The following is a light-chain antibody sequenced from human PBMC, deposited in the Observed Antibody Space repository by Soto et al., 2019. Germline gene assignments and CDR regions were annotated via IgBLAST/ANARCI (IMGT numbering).Light chain of an antibody. J-gene: IGLJ1*01. CDR3: NSYTTSNTRQIV. Sequence: QSVLTQPASVSGSPGQSITISCTGTISDVGGYNYVSWYQQQPGKAPKFMIYDVSNRPSGVSNRFSGSKSGNTASLTISGLQAKDDADYYCNSYTTSNTRQIVFGTGTKLTVL. V-gene: IGLV2-14*01. CDR2: DVS. CDR1: ISDVGGYNY.